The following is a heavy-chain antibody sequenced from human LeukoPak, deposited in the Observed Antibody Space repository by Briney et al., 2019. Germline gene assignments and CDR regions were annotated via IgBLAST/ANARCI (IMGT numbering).Heavy chain of an antibody. CDR2: TYYRSKWHN. D-gene: IGHD6-19*01. J-gene: IGHJ4*02. Sequence: SQTLSLTCVVSGDSVSSKNGAWNWSRPPPSRGLEWLGRTYYRSKWHNDYAESMEGRMTISQDTSKNQCSLHLNSVTPDDTAVYYCARDFGTTGWHTFDYWGQGTLVTVSS. V-gene: IGHV6-1*01. CDR1: GDSVSSKNGA. CDR3: ARDFGTTGWHTFDY.